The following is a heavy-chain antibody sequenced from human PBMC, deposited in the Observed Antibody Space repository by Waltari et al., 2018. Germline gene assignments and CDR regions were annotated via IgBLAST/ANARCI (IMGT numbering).Heavy chain of an antibody. CDR3: ARLREMATITDY. CDR2: IYHSGST. D-gene: IGHD5-12*01. Sequence: QVQLQESGPGLVKPSETLSLTCAVSGYSISSGYYWGWIRQPPGKGLEWIGSIYHSGSTYYNPSLKSRVTISVDTSKNQFSLKLSSVTAADTAVYYCARLREMATITDYWGQGTLVTVSS. CDR1: GYSISSGYY. J-gene: IGHJ4*02. V-gene: IGHV4-38-2*01.